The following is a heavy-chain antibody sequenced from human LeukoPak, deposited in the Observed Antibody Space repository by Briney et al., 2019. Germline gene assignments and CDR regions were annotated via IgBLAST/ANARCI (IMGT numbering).Heavy chain of an antibody. V-gene: IGHV1-46*01. CDR3: ARSGGQQLIFDY. CDR1: GYTFTSYY. D-gene: IGHD6-13*01. J-gene: IGHJ4*02. Sequence: ASVKVSCKASGYTFTSYYMHWVRQAPGQGLEWMGIINPSGGSTSYAQKFQGRVTTTRDTSTSTVYMELSSLRSEDTAVYYCARSGGQQLIFDYWGQGTLVTVSS. CDR2: INPSGGST.